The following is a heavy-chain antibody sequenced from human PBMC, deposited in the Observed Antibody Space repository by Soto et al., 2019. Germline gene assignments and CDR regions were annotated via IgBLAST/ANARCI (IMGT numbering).Heavy chain of an antibody. V-gene: IGHV4-59*01. CDR3: SGGDSWHLVDY. CDR1: GDSISNNY. D-gene: IGHD6-6*01. J-gene: IGHJ4*01. Sequence: SETLSLTCTVSGDSISNNYWSWIRQPPGKGLEWIGYIYNIGSTNYNPSLKGRATMSVDTSKNQSSLTLRSVTAADTAVYFCSGGDSWHLVDYWGQGTLVTVSS. CDR2: IYNIGST.